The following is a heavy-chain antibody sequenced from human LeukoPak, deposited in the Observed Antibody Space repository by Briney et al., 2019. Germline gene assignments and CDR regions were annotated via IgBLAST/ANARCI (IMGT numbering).Heavy chain of an antibody. Sequence: SETLSLTCAVYGGSFSAYYWSWIRQPPGKGLEWIGEINHSGSTNYNPSLKSRVTISVDTSKNQFSLKLSSVTAADTAVYYCARTIFGVDIYDYWGQGTLVTVSS. CDR3: ARTIFGVDIYDY. CDR2: INHSGST. J-gene: IGHJ4*02. V-gene: IGHV4-34*01. CDR1: GGSFSAYY. D-gene: IGHD3-3*01.